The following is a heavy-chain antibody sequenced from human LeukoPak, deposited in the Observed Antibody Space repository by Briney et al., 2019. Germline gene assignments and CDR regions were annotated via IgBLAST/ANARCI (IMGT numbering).Heavy chain of an antibody. D-gene: IGHD6-13*01. CDR2: TSGSDGST. CDR3: AKRIAAAVRSGAFDM. J-gene: IGHJ3*02. V-gene: IGHV3-23*01. CDR1: GFTFSSYA. Sequence: GGSLRLSCAASGFTFSSYAMSWVRQAPGKGLEWVSGTSGSDGSTYYADSVKGRFTMSRDNSKNTLYLQMNSLRAEDTAVYYCAKRIAAAVRSGAFDMWGQGTMVTVSS.